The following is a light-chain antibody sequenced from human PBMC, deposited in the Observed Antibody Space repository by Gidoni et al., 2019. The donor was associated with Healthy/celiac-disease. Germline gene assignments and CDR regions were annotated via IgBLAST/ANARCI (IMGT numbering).Light chain of an antibody. J-gene: IGKJ1*01. V-gene: IGKV1-5*03. Sequence: DIPLPQSPSTLSASVGDRVTITCRASQSISSWLAWYQQKPGKAPKRLIYKASSLESGVPSRFSGSGSGTEFTLTISSLQPDDFATYYCQQYNSYWTFGQGTKVEIK. CDR1: QSISSW. CDR3: QQYNSYWT. CDR2: KAS.